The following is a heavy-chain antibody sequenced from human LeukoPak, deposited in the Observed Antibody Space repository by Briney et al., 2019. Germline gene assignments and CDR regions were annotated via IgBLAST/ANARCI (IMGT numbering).Heavy chain of an antibody. V-gene: IGHV4-59*01. CDR1: GGSFSGYY. Sequence: PSETLSLTCAVYGGSFSGYYWSWIRQPPGKGLEWIGYMYYSGRTNYNPSLKSRVTISVDTSKNQFSLKLSSVTAADTAVYYCARTFSESYYYYGMDVWGQGTTVTVSS. D-gene: IGHD1-26*01. CDR2: MYYSGRT. J-gene: IGHJ6*02. CDR3: ARTFSESYYYYGMDV.